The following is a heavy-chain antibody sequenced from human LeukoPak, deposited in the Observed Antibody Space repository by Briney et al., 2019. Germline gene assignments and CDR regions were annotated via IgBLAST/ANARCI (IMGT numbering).Heavy chain of an antibody. CDR2: ISAYNGNT. D-gene: IGHD3-22*01. CDR1: GYTFTSYG. CDR3: AGDRGYYYDSSGYHPFDP. Sequence: ASVKVSCKASGYTFTSYGISWVRQALGQGLEWMGWISAYNGNTNYAQKLQGRVTMTTDTSTSTAYMELRSLRSDDTAVYYCAGDRGYYYDSSGYHPFDPWGQGTLVTVSS. J-gene: IGHJ5*02. V-gene: IGHV1-18*01.